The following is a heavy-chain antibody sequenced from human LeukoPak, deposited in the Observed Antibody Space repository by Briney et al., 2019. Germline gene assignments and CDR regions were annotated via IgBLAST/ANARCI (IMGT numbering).Heavy chain of an antibody. D-gene: IGHD4-17*01. Sequence: ASVKVSCKASGYTFKSYYMHWVRQAPGQGLEWMGIINPSGGSTSYAQKFQGRVTVTRDTSTSTVYMELSSLRSEDTAVYYCAREDGDYTFSFDYWGQGTLVTVSS. CDR2: INPSGGST. J-gene: IGHJ4*02. CDR3: AREDGDYTFSFDY. V-gene: IGHV1-46*02. CDR1: GYTFKSYY.